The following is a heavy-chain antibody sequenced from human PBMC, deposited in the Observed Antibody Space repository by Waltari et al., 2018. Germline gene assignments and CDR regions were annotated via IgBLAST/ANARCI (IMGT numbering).Heavy chain of an antibody. V-gene: IGHV3-33*01. CDR2: IWYDGSKK. J-gene: IGHJ4*02. CDR1: GFTFSSYG. D-gene: IGHD6-19*01. CDR3: ARTGNGHSSGWYSGDY. Sequence: QVQLVESGGGVVQPGRSLRLSCAASGFTFSSYGMHWVRQAPDKGLGWGAIIWYDGSKKYYADSVKGRFTISKDNSNNTLYLQMNSLRAEDTAVYYCARTGNGHSSGWYSGDYWGQGTLVTVSS.